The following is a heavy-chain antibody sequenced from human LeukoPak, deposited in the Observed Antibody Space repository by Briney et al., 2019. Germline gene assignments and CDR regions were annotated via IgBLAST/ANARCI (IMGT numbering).Heavy chain of an antibody. CDR2: ISGSGGNT. J-gene: IGHJ5*02. D-gene: IGHD2-15*01. Sequence: GGSLRLSCAASGFIFSSYAMSWVRQAPGKGLEWVSAISGSGGNTYYAGSVKGRFTISRDNSRNTLYLQMNSLRVEDTAVYYCAKDLGMGGSSCFHHWGQGILVTVSS. V-gene: IGHV3-23*01. CDR1: GFIFSSYA. CDR3: AKDLGMGGSSCFHH.